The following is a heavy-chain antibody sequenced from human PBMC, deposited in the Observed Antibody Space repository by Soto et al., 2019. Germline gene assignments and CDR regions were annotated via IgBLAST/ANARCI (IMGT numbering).Heavy chain of an antibody. Sequence: SVKVSCKASGGTFSSYAISWVRQAPGQGLEWMGGIIPIFGTANYAQKFQGRVTITADESTSTAYMGLSSLRSEDTAVYYCARLDYYGSGSPNWFDPWGQGTLVTVSS. D-gene: IGHD3-10*01. CDR3: ARLDYYGSGSPNWFDP. CDR1: GGTFSSYA. CDR2: IIPIFGTA. J-gene: IGHJ5*02. V-gene: IGHV1-69*13.